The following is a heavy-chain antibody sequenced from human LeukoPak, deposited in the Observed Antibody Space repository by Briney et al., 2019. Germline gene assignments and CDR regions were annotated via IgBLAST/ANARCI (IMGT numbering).Heavy chain of an antibody. CDR3: ARDLRGITMVRGGFDP. CDR2: IYYSGST. V-gene: IGHV4-59*01. D-gene: IGHD3-10*01. Sequence: SETLSLTCTVSGGSISSYYWSWIRQPPGKGLEWIGYIYYSGSTNYNPSLKSRVTISVDTSKNQFSLKLSSVTAADTAVYYCARDLRGITMVRGGFDPWGQGTLVTVSS. CDR1: GGSISSYY. J-gene: IGHJ5*02.